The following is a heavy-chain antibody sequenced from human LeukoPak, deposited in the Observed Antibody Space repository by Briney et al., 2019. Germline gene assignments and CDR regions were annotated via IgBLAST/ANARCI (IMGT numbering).Heavy chain of an antibody. CDR1: GGSFSGYY. CDR2: INHSGST. V-gene: IGHV4-34*01. Sequence: SETLSLTCAVYGGSFSGYYWSWIRQPPGKGLEWIGEINHSGSTNYNPSLKSRVTISVDTSKNQFSLKLSSVTAADTAVYYCARGAVTTMIVVVIRSTNWFDPWGQGTLVTVSS. CDR3: ARGAVTTMIVVVIRSTNWFDP. D-gene: IGHD3-22*01. J-gene: IGHJ5*02.